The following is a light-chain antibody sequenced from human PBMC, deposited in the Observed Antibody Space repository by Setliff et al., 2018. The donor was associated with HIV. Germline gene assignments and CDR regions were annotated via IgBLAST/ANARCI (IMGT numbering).Light chain of an antibody. V-gene: IGLV2-11*01. CDR1: NSDVGGYNS. CDR2: DVS. J-gene: IGLJ1*01. CDR3: CSYGGTYTVYV. Sequence: QSALTQPRSVSGSPGQSVTISCTGTNSDVGGYNSVSWYQQHPHKAPKLIISDVSKRPSGVPDRFSGSKSGNTASLTISGLQAEDEADYYCCSYGGTYTVYVFGTGTKVTVL.